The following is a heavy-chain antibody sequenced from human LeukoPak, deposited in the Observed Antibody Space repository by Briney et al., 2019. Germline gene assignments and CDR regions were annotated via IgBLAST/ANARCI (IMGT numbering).Heavy chain of an antibody. CDR2: IYYSGST. Sequence: RPSQTLSLTCTVSGGPISSGGYYWSWIRQHPGKGLEWIGYIYYSGSTYYNPSLKSRVTISVDTSKNQFSLKLSSVTAADTAVYYCARDYGSEENDAFDIWGQGTMVTVSS. CDR1: GGPISSGGYY. J-gene: IGHJ3*02. CDR3: ARDYGSEENDAFDI. V-gene: IGHV4-31*03. D-gene: IGHD3-10*01.